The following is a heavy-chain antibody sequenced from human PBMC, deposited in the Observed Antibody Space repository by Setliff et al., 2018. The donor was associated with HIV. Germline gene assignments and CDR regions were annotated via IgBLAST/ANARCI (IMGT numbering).Heavy chain of an antibody. CDR3: VRYRSKIDWFDP. CDR1: GDYISSDDYY. CDR2: IHDNGKA. J-gene: IGHJ5*02. V-gene: IGHV4-39*01. Sequence: PSETPSLTCTVSGDYISSDDYYWGWIRQAPGKGLEWMGFIHDNGKAFYDTALKSRLTMYADTSRTQFYLNLRSVTASDTAVYYCVRYRSKIDWFDPWGQGTLVTVSS. D-gene: IGHD1-26*01.